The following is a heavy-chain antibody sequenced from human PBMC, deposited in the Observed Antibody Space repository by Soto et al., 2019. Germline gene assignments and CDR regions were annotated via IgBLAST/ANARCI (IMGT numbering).Heavy chain of an antibody. V-gene: IGHV4-39*01. J-gene: IGHJ5*02. CDR1: GGSISSSSYY. D-gene: IGHD3-3*02. Sequence: PSETLSLTCTVSGGSISSSSYYWGWIRPPPGKGLEWIGSIYYSGSTYCNPSLKSRVTISVDTSKNQFSLKLSSVTAADTAVYYCASPKIAFYNWFDPWGQGTLVTVSS. CDR3: ASPKIAFYNWFDP. CDR2: IYYSGST.